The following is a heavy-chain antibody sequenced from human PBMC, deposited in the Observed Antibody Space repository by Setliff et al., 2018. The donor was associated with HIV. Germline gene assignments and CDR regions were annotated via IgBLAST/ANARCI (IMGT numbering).Heavy chain of an antibody. Sequence: ASVKVSCKASGYTFTNFYMHWVRRAPGQGLEWMGWIGPYNGRTEYAQESQGRVSLTIDTSASTAYMELRSLRSDDTAVYYCAQAQTSVSGSYYQYLQHWGQGTLVTVSS. CDR3: AQAQTSVSGSYYQYLQH. CDR2: IGPYNGRT. CDR1: GYTFTNFY. D-gene: IGHD3-10*01. J-gene: IGHJ1*01. V-gene: IGHV1-18*04.